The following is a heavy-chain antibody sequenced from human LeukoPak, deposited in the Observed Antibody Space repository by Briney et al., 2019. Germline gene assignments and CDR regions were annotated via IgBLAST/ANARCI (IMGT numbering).Heavy chain of an antibody. J-gene: IGHJ4*02. CDR2: IYYSGST. CDR1: GGSMSSYY. CDR3: ASRRRGVAGIDY. Sequence: PSETLSLTCTVSGGSMSSYYWSWIRQPPGKGLEWIGYIYYSGSTKYNPSLKSRVTISVDTSKNQFSLKLSSVTAADTAVYYCASRRRGVAGIDYWGQGTLVTVSS. V-gene: IGHV4-59*12. D-gene: IGHD6-19*01.